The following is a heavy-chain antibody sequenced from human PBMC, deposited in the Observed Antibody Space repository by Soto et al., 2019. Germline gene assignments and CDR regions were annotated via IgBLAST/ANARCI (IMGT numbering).Heavy chain of an antibody. J-gene: IGHJ6*02. Sequence: PSETLSLTCTVSGGSISSGGYYWSWIRQHPGKGLEWIGYIYYSGSTYYNPSLKSRVTISVDTSKNQFSLKLSSVTAADTAVYYCARDVSVGDLDYGDHQPSRYYYYGMDVWGQGTTVTVSS. D-gene: IGHD4-17*01. CDR2: IYYSGST. V-gene: IGHV4-31*03. CDR1: GGSISSGGYY. CDR3: ARDVSVGDLDYGDHQPSRYYYYGMDV.